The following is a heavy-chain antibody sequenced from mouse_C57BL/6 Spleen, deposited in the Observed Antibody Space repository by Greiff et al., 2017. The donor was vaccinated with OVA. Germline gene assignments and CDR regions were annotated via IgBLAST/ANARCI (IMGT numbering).Heavy chain of an antibody. Sequence: EVTLVESGGGLVKPGGSLKLSCAASGFTFRSYTMSWVRQTPETRLEWVATISGGGGNTYYPDSVKGRFTISRDNAKNTLYLQMSSLRSEDTALYYCARNNGNSPWFAYWGKGTLVTVSA. CDR3: ARNNGNSPWFAY. CDR1: GFTFRSYT. V-gene: IGHV5-9*01. J-gene: IGHJ3*01. CDR2: ISGGGGNT. D-gene: IGHD2-1*01.